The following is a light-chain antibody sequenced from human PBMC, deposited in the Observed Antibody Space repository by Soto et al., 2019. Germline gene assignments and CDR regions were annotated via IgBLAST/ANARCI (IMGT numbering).Light chain of an antibody. J-gene: IGLJ1*01. CDR3: SSYTTSNTRQIV. Sequence: QSVLTQPASVSGSPGQSITISCTGTNSDVGGYNYVSWYQQHPGKAPKFMIYDVSSRSSGVSDRFSGSKSGNTASLTISGLQAEDEADYYCSSYTTSNTRQIVFGTGTKVTVL. CDR1: NSDVGGYNY. CDR2: DVS. V-gene: IGLV2-14*01.